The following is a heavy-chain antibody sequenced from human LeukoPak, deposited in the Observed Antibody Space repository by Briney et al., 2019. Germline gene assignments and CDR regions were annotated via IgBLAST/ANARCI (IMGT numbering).Heavy chain of an antibody. Sequence: ASVKVSCKASGYTFTSYDINWVRQATGQGLEWMGWMNPNSGNTGYAQKFQGRVTMTRNTSISTAYMELSSLRSEDTAVYYCAGVVRGALYYFDYWGQGTLVTVSS. D-gene: IGHD3-10*01. CDR1: GYTFTSYD. V-gene: IGHV1-8*01. CDR2: MNPNSGNT. CDR3: AGVVRGALYYFDY. J-gene: IGHJ4*02.